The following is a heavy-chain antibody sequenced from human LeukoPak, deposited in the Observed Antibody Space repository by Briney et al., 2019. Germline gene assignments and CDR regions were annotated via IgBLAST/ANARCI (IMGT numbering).Heavy chain of an antibody. D-gene: IGHD3-22*01. J-gene: IGHJ5*02. CDR2: INHSGST. Sequence: SETLSLTCAVYGGSFSGYYWSWIRQPPGKGLEWIGEINHSGSTNYNPSLKSRVTISVDTSKNQFSLKLSSVTAADTAVYYCARFCNYYDSSGYYYGFDPWGQGTLVTVSS. CDR3: ARFCNYYDSSGYYYGFDP. CDR1: GGSFSGYY. V-gene: IGHV4-34*01.